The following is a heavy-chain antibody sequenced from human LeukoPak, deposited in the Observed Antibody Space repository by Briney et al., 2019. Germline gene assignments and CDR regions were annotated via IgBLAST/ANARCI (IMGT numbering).Heavy chain of an antibody. CDR3: ARSPDYGDYDAFDI. CDR2: IIPIFGTA. Sequence: SVKVSCKASGGTFSSYAISWVRQAPGQGLEWMGGIIPIFGTANYAQKFQGRVTITTDKSTSTAYMELSSLRSEDTAVYYCARSPDYGDYDAFDIWGQGTMVTVSS. D-gene: IGHD4-17*01. J-gene: IGHJ3*02. CDR1: GGTFSSYA. V-gene: IGHV1-69*05.